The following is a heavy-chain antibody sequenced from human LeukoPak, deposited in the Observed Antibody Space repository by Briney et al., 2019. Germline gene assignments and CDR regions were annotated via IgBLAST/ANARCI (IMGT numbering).Heavy chain of an antibody. Sequence: PSETLSLTCTVSGGYIGSYYWSWIRQPAGKGLKWIGRIHTTENTDYNPSLKSRVTMSVDMSTSQVSLTLTSVTAADTAVYYCAREGDYGDYSKSFYYMDVWGKGTMVTVSS. CDR2: IHTTENT. V-gene: IGHV4-4*07. CDR1: GGYIGSYY. D-gene: IGHD4-17*01. CDR3: AREGDYGDYSKSFYYMDV. J-gene: IGHJ6*03.